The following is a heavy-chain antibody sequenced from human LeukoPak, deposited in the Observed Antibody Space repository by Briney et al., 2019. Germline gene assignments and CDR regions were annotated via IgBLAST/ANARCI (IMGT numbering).Heavy chain of an antibody. J-gene: IGHJ5*02. CDR1: GGSFSGYY. CDR2: INHSGST. Sequence: SETLSLTCAVYGGSFSGYYWSWIRQPPGRGLEWIGEINHSGSTNYTPSLKSRVTISVDTSKNQFSLKLSSVTAADTALYYCATATPPTGTTGYNWFDPWGQGTLVTVSS. CDR3: ATATPPTGTTGYNWFDP. V-gene: IGHV4-34*01. D-gene: IGHD1-1*01.